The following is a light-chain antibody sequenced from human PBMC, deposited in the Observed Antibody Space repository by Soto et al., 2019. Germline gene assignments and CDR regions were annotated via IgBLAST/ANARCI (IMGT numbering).Light chain of an antibody. J-gene: IGLJ2*01. CDR1: DSNIGSNS. CDR3: ATWDDGLSGVL. V-gene: IGLV1-47*01. Sequence: QLVLTQPPSASGTPGQRVSITCSGSDSNIGSNSVHWYQQVPGMAPKLLLYKSDQRPSGVPDRFSGSKSVTSASLAISGLRAEDEAEYYCATWDDGLSGVLFGGGTKLTVL. CDR2: KSD.